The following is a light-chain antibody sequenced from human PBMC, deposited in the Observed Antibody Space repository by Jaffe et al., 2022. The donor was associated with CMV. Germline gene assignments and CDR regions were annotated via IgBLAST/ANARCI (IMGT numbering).Light chain of an antibody. Sequence: DIQMTQSPSSLSASVGDRVTITCQASQGISNYLNWYQHKPGKAPKLLIYDASTLETGVPLRFSGSGSGTDFAFTISGLQPEDTATYYCQQYDNLPTFGQGTKLEIK. V-gene: IGKV1-33*01. J-gene: IGKJ2*01. CDR2: DAS. CDR1: QGISNY. CDR3: QQYDNLPT.